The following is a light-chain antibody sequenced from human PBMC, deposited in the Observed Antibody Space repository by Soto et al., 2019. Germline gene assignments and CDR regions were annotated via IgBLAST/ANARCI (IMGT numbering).Light chain of an antibody. V-gene: IGKV3-11*01. CDR2: DAS. CDR3: QQRSNWPPALT. CDR1: QSVTRY. Sequence: EIVLTQSPATLSLSPWERATLSCSASQSVTRYIAWYQQKPGQAPRLLIYDASNRATGIPARFSGSGSGTDFTLTISSVEPEDFAVYSCQQRSNWPPALTFGGGTKVEIK. J-gene: IGKJ4*01.